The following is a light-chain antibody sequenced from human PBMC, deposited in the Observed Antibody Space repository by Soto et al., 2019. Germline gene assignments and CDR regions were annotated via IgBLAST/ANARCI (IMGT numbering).Light chain of an antibody. CDR1: QSVSSY. CDR3: QQFGNSPWT. V-gene: IGKV3-20*01. Sequence: EIVLTQSPATLSLSPGERATLSFXASQSVSSYLAWYQQKPGKAPRLLISGTSNRATGIPDRFSGSGAGTDFTLTISRLEPEDFAVYFCQQFGNSPWTFGQGTKVEI. CDR2: GTS. J-gene: IGKJ1*01.